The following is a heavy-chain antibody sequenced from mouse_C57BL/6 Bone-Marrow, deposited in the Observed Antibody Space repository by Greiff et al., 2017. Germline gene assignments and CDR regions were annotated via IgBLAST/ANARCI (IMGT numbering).Heavy chain of an antibody. CDR2: ISSGGDYI. CDR3: TRVGAYGSSPFAY. J-gene: IGHJ3*01. Sequence: EVKLVESGAGLVKPGGSLKLSCAASGFTFSSYAMSWVRQTPEKRLEWVAYISSGGDYIYYADTVKGRFTISRDTARNTLYLQMSSLKSEDTAMYYCTRVGAYGSSPFAYWGQGTLVTGSA. CDR1: GFTFSSYA. D-gene: IGHD1-1*01. V-gene: IGHV5-9-1*02.